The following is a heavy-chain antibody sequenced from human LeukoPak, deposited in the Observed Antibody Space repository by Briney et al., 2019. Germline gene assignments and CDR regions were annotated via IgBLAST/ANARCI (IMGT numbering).Heavy chain of an antibody. J-gene: IGHJ4*02. CDR2: IWYDGSNK. CDR3: ARDQRESSSWYVVMGY. CDR1: GFTFSSYG. Sequence: GRSLRPSCAASGFTFSSYGMHWVRQAPGKGLEWVAVIWYDGSNKYYADSVKGRFTISRDNSKNTLYLQMNSLRAEDTAVYYCARDQRESSSWYVVMGYWGQGTLVTVSS. V-gene: IGHV3-33*01. D-gene: IGHD6-13*01.